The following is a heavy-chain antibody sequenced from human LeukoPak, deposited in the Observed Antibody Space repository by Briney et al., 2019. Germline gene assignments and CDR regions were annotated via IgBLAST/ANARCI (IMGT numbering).Heavy chain of an antibody. CDR1: GGSISSYY. CDR2: IYTSGST. D-gene: IGHD3-22*01. CDR3: ARASYSYDINGWVPFDY. Sequence: SETLSLTCTVSGGSISSYYWSWIRQPAGKGVEWIGRIYTSGSTNYNPSLKSRVTISGDTSKNQFSLRLSSVTAADTAVYYCARASYSYDINGWVPFDYWGQGTLVTVSS. J-gene: IGHJ4*02. V-gene: IGHV4-4*07.